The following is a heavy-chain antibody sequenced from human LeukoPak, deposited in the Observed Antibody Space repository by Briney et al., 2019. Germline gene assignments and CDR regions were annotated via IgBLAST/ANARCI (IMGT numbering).Heavy chain of an antibody. CDR3: AREVPAAYSTFDY. CDR1: GFTFSSYS. CDR2: ISSSSSYI. Sequence: GGSLRLSCAASGFTFSSYSMNWVRQAPGKGLEWVSSISSSSSYIYYADSVKGRFTISRDNAKNSLYLQMNSLRAEDTAVYYCAREVPAAYSTFDYWGQGTLVTVSS. V-gene: IGHV3-21*01. D-gene: IGHD2-2*01. J-gene: IGHJ4*02.